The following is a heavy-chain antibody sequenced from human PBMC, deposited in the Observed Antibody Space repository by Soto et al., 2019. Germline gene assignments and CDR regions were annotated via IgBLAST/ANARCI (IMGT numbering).Heavy chain of an antibody. V-gene: IGHV3-49*04. CDR1: GFTFGDYA. D-gene: IGHD5-12*01. CDR2: IRSKAYGGTT. J-gene: IGHJ4*02. CDR3: TRDHDGYIPDY. Sequence: GGSLRLSCTASGFTFGDYAMSWVRQAPGKWLEWVGFIRSKAYGGTTEYAASVKGRFTISRDDSKSIAYLQMNRLKTEDTAVYYCTRDHDGYIPDYWGQGXLVTVSS.